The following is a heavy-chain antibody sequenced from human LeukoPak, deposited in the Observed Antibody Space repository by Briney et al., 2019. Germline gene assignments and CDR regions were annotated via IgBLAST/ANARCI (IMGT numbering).Heavy chain of an antibody. CDR3: ARGGYCSGGSCYMEYYFDY. CDR2: IYHSGST. Sequence: SQTLSLTCAVSGGSISSGGYSWSWIRQPPGKGLEWIGYIYHSGSTYYNPSLKSRVTISVDRSKNQFSLKLSSVTAADTAVYYCARGGYCSGGSCYMEYYFDYWGQGTLVTVSS. CDR1: GGSISSGGYS. D-gene: IGHD2-15*01. V-gene: IGHV4-30-2*01. J-gene: IGHJ4*02.